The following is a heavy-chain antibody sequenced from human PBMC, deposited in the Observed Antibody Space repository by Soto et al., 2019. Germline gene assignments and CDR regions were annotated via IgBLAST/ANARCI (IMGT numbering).Heavy chain of an antibody. D-gene: IGHD2-2*01. V-gene: IGHV1-18*01. CDR3: ARDYGYCSSTSCYFLVPDAFDI. Sequence: GASVQVSCKASGYTFTSYGISWVRQAPGQGLEWMVWISAYNGNTNYAQKLQGRVTMTTDTSTSTAYMELRSLRSDDTAVYYCARDYGYCSSTSCYFLVPDAFDIWGQGTMVTVSS. CDR1: GYTFTSYG. CDR2: ISAYNGNT. J-gene: IGHJ3*02.